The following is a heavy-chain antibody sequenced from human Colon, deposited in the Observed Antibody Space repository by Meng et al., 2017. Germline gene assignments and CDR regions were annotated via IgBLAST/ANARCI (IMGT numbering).Heavy chain of an antibody. CDR2: MSDSGTT. D-gene: IGHD4-17*01. J-gene: IGHJ4*02. V-gene: IGHV4-31*03. CDR1: GGSIKSGGYH. Sequence: QVHLPESGPGLVRPSDDLSLVCTVSGGSIKSGGYHGSWVRQHPGKGLEYVGFMSDSGTTDYNPSLRSRVSISEIGSSKNQFSLTLRSVTAADTATYFCARDTLYGTDYWGQGVLVTVSS. CDR3: ARDTLYGTDY.